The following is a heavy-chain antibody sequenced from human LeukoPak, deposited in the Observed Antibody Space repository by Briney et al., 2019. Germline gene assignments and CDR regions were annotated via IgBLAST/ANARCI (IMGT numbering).Heavy chain of an antibody. CDR3: ATLAIVVVPAAIRGNGMDV. Sequence: GASVRVSCKVSGYTLTELSMHWVRQAPGKGLEWMGGFDPEDGETIYAQKFQGRVTMTEDTSTDTAYMELSSLRSEDTAVYYCATLAIVVVPAAIRGNGMDVWGQGTMVTVSS. CDR2: FDPEDGET. CDR1: GYTLTELS. D-gene: IGHD2-2*02. V-gene: IGHV1-24*01. J-gene: IGHJ6*02.